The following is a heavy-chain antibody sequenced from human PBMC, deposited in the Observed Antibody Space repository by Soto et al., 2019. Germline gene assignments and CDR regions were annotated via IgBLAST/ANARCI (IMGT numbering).Heavy chain of an antibody. CDR3: AKVRPLRNCTSTSCLGAFDI. Sequence: EEQLLESGGGLVRPGGSLRLSCAASAFTFRSYAMSWVRQAPCKGLVWVSAITASADTTYSADSVKGRFTISRANSKNTLDLRMNSLRAEDTAVYYCAKVRPLRNCTSTSCLGAFDIWCQGTMVTVS. CDR2: ITASADTT. CDR1: AFTFRSYA. J-gene: IGHJ3*02. D-gene: IGHD2-2*01. V-gene: IGHV3-23*01.